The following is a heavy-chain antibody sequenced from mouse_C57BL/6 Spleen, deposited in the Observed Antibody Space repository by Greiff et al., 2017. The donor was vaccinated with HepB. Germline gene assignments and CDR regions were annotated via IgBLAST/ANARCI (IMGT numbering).Heavy chain of an antibody. J-gene: IGHJ2*01. V-gene: IGHV1-80*01. CDR3: ARTFQYYFDY. CDR1: GYAFSSYW. Sequence: VQLQQSGAELVKPGASVKISCKASGYAFSSYWMNWVKQRPGKGLEWIGQIYPGDGDTNYNGKFKGKATLTADKYPSTAYMQLSSLNSEDSAVYFCARTFQYYFDYWGQGTTLTVSS. CDR2: IYPGDGDT.